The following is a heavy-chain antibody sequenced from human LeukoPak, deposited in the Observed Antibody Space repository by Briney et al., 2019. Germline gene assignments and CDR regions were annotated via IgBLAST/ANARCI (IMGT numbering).Heavy chain of an antibody. CDR2: ISGSGGSP. J-gene: IGHJ5*02. Sequence: GGSLRLSCAASGFTFSSYAISWVRQAPGKGLEWVSTISGSGGSPYYADSVKGRFTISRDISKNTPYLQVNSLRAEDTAVYYCAKAGSGSYYPTWFDPWGQGTLVTVSS. D-gene: IGHD3-10*01. CDR1: GFTFSSYA. V-gene: IGHV3-23*01. CDR3: AKAGSGSYYPTWFDP.